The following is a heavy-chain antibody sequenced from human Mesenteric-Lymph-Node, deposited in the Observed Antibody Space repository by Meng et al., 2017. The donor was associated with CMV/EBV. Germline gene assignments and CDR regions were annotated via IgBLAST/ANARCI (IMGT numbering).Heavy chain of an antibody. D-gene: IGHD2/OR15-2a*01. CDR2: ISSSSSYI. CDR3: ARSKVIQYYYGMDV. Sequence: GESLKISCAASGFTFSSYSMNWVRQAPGKGLEWVSSISSSSSYIYYADSVKGRFTISRDNAKNSIDVQMNGLRVDDTAVYYCARSKVIQYYYGMDVWGQGTTVTVSS. J-gene: IGHJ6*02. CDR1: GFTFSSYS. V-gene: IGHV3-21*01.